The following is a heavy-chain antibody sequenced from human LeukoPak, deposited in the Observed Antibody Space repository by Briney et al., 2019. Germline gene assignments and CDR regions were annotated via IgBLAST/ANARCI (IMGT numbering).Heavy chain of an antibody. D-gene: IGHD1-26*01. CDR3: ARDRSFTADFDY. V-gene: IGHV4-30-2*01. J-gene: IGHJ4*02. Sequence: PSQALSLTCGVSGDSISSDNYSWSWIRQPPGKGLEWIGYIYHSGSTYYNPSLKSRVTISLNRSKNQFSLQLNSVTPEDTAVYYCARDRSFTADFDYWGQGTLVTVSS. CDR2: IYHSGST. CDR1: GDSISSDNYS.